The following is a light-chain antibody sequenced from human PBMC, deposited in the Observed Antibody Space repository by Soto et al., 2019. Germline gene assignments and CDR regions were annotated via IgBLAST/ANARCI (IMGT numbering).Light chain of an antibody. CDR2: NAS. Sequence: IQMTQSPSTLSSSVGDRVAITCRASQSIGIRLAWYQQKPGKAPRFLIYNASSLESGVPSRFSGSGYGTDFTLTISSLQPDDFATYYCQQYNDYSWTFGQGTKVEIK. J-gene: IGKJ1*01. CDR1: QSIGIR. V-gene: IGKV1-5*03. CDR3: QQYNDYSWT.